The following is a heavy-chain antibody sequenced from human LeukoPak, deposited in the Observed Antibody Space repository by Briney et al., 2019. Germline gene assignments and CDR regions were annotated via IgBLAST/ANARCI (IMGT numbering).Heavy chain of an antibody. J-gene: IGHJ3*02. CDR2: IKQDGSEK. D-gene: IGHD3-10*01. V-gene: IGHV3-7*01. CDR3: ARPRGSYGRHSFDI. CDR1: GFTFSSDW. Sequence: SGGSLRLTCAASGFTFSSDWMSWVRQAPGKGLEWVANIKQDGSEKYYVDSVKGRFTISRDNAANSLYLQMNSLRAEDTAVYYCARPRGSYGRHSFDIWGQGTMVTVSS.